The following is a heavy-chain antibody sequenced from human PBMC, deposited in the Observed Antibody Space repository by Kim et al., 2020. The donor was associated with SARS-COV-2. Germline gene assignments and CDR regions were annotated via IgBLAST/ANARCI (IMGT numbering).Heavy chain of an antibody. CDR3: ARDLDRSWGGNAFDI. J-gene: IGHJ3*02. Sequence: QKCQGRVTMTRETSTSTVYMELSSLRSEDTAVYYCARDLDRSWGGNAFDIWGQGTMVTVSS. D-gene: IGHD1-26*01. V-gene: IGHV1-46*01.